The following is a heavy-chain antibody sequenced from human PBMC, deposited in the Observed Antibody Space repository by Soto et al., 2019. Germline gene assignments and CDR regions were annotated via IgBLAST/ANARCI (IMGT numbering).Heavy chain of an antibody. CDR1: GGSISSGDYY. CDR3: ARYQKGTFDY. V-gene: IGHV4-30-4*01. D-gene: IGHD2-2*01. J-gene: IGHJ4*02. CDR2: IYYTGST. Sequence: KTSETLSLTCTVSGGSISSGDYYWSWIRQPPGKGLEWIGYIYYTGSTYYNPSLKSRLTISVDTSKNQFSLKLTSVTAADTAVYFCARYQKGTFDYWGQGTLVTVSS.